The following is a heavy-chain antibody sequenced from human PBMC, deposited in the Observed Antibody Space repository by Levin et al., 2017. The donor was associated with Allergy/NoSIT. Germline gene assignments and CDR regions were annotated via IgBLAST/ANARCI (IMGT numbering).Heavy chain of an antibody. J-gene: IGHJ4*02. V-gene: IGHV3-30*04. Sequence: GESLKISCAASGFTLSYFAMHWVRQAPGKGLEWVAVISQDESNKYYADSVKGRFTISRDNSKNTLYLQMNSLRAEDTAVYYCARGWGNSDYWGQGTLVTVSS. CDR3: ARGWGNSDY. D-gene: IGHD3-16*01. CDR1: GFTLSYFA. CDR2: ISQDESNK.